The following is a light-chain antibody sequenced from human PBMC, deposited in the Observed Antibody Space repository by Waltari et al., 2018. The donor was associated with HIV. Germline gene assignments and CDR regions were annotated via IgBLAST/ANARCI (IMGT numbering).Light chain of an antibody. CDR2: AAS. CDR3: QQLSICPRT. V-gene: IGKV1-9*01. CDR1: QDINNH. J-gene: IGKJ4*01. Sequence: DIQLTPSPSFLSASVGDIVPITCRASQDINNHLAWYQQKPGETPKLLIFAASTLQSGVASRFSGSASGTECALTISSLQPEDFATYYWQQLSICPRTVGGGTKVDIK.